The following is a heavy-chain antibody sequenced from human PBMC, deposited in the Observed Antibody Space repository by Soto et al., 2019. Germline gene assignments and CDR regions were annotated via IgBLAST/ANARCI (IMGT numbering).Heavy chain of an antibody. D-gene: IGHD4-17*01. CDR3: ASTVTDYYYYYMDV. Sequence: QLQLQESGPGLVKPSETLSLTCTVSGGSISSSSYYWGWIRQPPGKGLEWIGSIYYSGSTYYNPSLKSRVTISVDTPKNQFSLKLSSVTAADTAVYYCASTVTDYYYYYMDVWGKGTTVTVSS. CDR2: IYYSGST. CDR1: GGSISSSSYY. V-gene: IGHV4-39*01. J-gene: IGHJ6*03.